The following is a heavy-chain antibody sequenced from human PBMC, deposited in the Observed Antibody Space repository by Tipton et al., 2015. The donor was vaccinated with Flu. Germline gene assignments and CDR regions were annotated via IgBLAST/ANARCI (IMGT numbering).Heavy chain of an antibody. D-gene: IGHD3-3*01. J-gene: IGHJ6*02. CDR1: GFTFRSYE. Sequence: SLRLSCAASGFTFRSYEMNWVRQAPGKGLEWVSYISSSGDTIYYADSVKGRLTISRDNAKNSLYLQMNSLRGEDTAVYYCARLSTDVWNSYPPEGGMDVWGQGTTVTVSS. CDR2: ISSSGDTI. CDR3: ARLSTDVWNSYPPEGGMDV. V-gene: IGHV3-48*03.